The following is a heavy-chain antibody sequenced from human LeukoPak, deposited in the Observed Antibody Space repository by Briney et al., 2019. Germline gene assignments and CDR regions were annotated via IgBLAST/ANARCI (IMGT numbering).Heavy chain of an antibody. D-gene: IGHD4-17*01. J-gene: IGHJ4*02. CDR3: ARLEKTVTYDLHY. V-gene: IGHV5-10-1*01. CDR2: IDPSDSYT. Sequence: GESLQISCKGSGYSFISYWISWVRQLPGKGLEWMGRIDPSDSYTNYSPSFQGHVTISADKSISTDYLQWSSLKASDTAMYYCARLEKTVTYDLHYWGQGTLVTVSS. CDR1: GYSFISYW.